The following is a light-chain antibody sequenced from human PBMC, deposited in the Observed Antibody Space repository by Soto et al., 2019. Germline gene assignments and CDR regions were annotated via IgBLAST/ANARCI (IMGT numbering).Light chain of an antibody. CDR3: QRYSNWPPTWT. Sequence: EIVMTQSPATLSVSPGERATLSCRASQSVSSNLACYQQRPGQAPRLLSFGASTRATGVPPRFSGSGSGPEFTLTLSSLQSEDFAVYYCQRYSNWPPTWTFGQGNRVEI. CDR1: QSVSSN. J-gene: IGKJ1*01. V-gene: IGKV3-15*01. CDR2: GAS.